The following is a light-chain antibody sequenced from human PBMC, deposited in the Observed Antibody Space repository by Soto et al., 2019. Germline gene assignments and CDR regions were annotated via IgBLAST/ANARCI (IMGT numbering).Light chain of an antibody. CDR1: SSDVGGYDY. J-gene: IGLJ1*01. CDR2: EVT. CDR3: SSYTGGNPSYV. V-gene: IGLV2-8*01. Sequence: QSVLTQPPSSSGSPGQLVTISCTGTSSDVGGYDYVSCYQQHPGKAPKLMIYEVTIRPSGVSDRFSGSKSGNTASLTVSGLQAEDEADYYCSSYTGGNPSYVFGTGTKVTVL.